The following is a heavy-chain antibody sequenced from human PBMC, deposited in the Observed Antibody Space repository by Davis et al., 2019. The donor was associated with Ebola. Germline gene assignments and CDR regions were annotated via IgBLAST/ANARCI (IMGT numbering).Heavy chain of an antibody. V-gene: IGHV5-51*01. D-gene: IGHD3-22*01. J-gene: IGHJ4*02. CDR1: GYSFTSYW. Sequence: GESLKISCKGSGYSFTSYWIGWVRQMPGKGLEWMGTVYPGDSDTRYSPSFQGHVTISADRSTNTAYLQWSNLRASDTAIYYCAKLGRSSDYFGRHFDWWGQGTLVTVSS. CDR3: AKLGRSSDYFGRHFDW. CDR2: VYPGDSDT.